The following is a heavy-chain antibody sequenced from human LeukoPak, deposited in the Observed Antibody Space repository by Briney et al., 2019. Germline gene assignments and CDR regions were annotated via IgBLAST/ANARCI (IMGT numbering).Heavy chain of an antibody. CDR3: ARAPPLDYYGSGILTG. J-gene: IGHJ4*02. CDR1: GFTFSDYY. CDR2: IYHSGST. V-gene: IGHV4-38-2*01. D-gene: IGHD3-10*01. Sequence: GSLRLSCAASGFTFSDYYMSWIRQPPGKGLEWIGSIYHSGSTYYNPSLKSRVTISVDTSKNQFSLKLSSVTAADTAVYYCARAPPLDYYGSGILTGWGQGTLVTVSS.